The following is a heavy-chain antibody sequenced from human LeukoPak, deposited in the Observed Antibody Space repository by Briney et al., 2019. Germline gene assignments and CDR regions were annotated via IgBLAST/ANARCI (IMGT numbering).Heavy chain of an antibody. J-gene: IGHJ3*02. CDR3: AKEERRYDAFDI. D-gene: IGHD3-16*02. CDR2: ISWNSGSI. V-gene: IGHV3-9*03. CDR1: GFTFDDYA. Sequence: GGSLRLSCAASGFTFDDYAMHWGRQAPGKGLEWVSGISWNSGSIGYADSVKGRFTISRDNAKNSLYLQMNSLRAEDMALYYCAKEERRYDAFDIWGQGTMVTVSS.